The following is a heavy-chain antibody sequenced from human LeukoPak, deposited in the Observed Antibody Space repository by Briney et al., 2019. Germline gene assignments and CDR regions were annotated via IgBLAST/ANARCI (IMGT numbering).Heavy chain of an antibody. CDR2: INPNRGGT. J-gene: IGHJ4*02. D-gene: IGHD4-23*01. V-gene: IGHV1-2*02. CDR3: ARTGGNVLWGY. Sequence: ASVKVSCKASGYTFTGYYMHWVRQAPGQGLEWMGWINPNRGGTNYAQKFQGRVTMTRDTSISTAYMELSRLRSDDTAVYYCARTGGNVLWGYWGQGTLVTVSS. CDR1: GYTFTGYY.